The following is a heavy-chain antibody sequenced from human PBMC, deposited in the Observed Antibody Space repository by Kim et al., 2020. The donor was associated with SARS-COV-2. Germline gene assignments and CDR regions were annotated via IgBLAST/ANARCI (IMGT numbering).Heavy chain of an antibody. CDR2: IYYSGST. D-gene: IGHD3-10*01. Sequence: SETLSLTCTVSGGPISSSSYYWGWIRQPPGKGLEWIGSIYYSGSTYYNPSLKSRVTISVDTSKNQFSLKLSSVTAADTAVYYCARLHPETFMVRGGTFDYWGQGTLVTVSS. CDR3: ARLHPETFMVRGGTFDY. J-gene: IGHJ4*02. V-gene: IGHV4-39*01. CDR1: GGPISSSSYY.